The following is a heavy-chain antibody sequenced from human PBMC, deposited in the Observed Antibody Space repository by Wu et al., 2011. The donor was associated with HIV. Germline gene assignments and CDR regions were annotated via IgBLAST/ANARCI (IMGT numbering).Heavy chain of an antibody. CDR2: VSGYNGYT. V-gene: IGHV1-18*01. CDR3: ARGEXYYGSSGYHGY. CDR1: GYNFPSYY. Sequence: QVQLVQSGDEVKKPGASVKVSCKTSGYNFPSYYITWVRQAPGQGLEWMGWVSGYNGYTRYAQKVQGRVTMTKDTSTSTAYMELRSLTSDDTAVYYCARGEXYYGSSGYHGYWGQGTLVTVSS. J-gene: IGHJ4*02. D-gene: IGHD3-22*01.